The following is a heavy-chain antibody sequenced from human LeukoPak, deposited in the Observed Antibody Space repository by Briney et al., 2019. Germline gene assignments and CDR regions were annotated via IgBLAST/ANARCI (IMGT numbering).Heavy chain of an antibody. CDR3: ARSFGGSSSIAFDY. D-gene: IGHD6-6*01. Sequence: PSETLSLTCTVSGGSISTYFWSWVRQPPGKGLEWIGRIYTSGSTNYNPSLKSRVTMSVDTSKNQFSLKLSSVTAADTAVYYCARSFGGSSSIAFDYWGQGTLVTVSS. CDR1: GGSISTYF. J-gene: IGHJ4*02. CDR2: IYTSGST. V-gene: IGHV4-4*07.